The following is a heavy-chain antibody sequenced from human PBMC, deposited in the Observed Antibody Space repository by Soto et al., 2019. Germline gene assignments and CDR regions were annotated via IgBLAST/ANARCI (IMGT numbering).Heavy chain of an antibody. CDR2: TRNKANSYTT. CDR3: ALLGYCSGGSCFPRQIDYYYGMDV. D-gene: IGHD2-15*01. Sequence: EVQLVESGGGLVQPGGSLRLSCAASGFTFSDHYMDWVRQAPGKGLEWVGRTRNKANSYTTEYAASVKGRFTISRDDSKNSLYLQMNSRKTDDTAVYYCALLGYCSGGSCFPRQIDYYYGMDVWGQGTTVTVSS. V-gene: IGHV3-72*01. J-gene: IGHJ6*02. CDR1: GFTFSDHY.